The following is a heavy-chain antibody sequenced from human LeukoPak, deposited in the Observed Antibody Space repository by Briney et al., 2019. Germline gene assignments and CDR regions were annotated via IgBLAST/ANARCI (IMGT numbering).Heavy chain of an antibody. CDR2: IYYSGST. V-gene: IGHV4-39*01. CDR1: GGSISSSSYS. J-gene: IGHJ4*02. D-gene: IGHD4-23*01. Sequence: SETLSLTCTVSGGSISSSSYSWGWIRQPPGKGLEWIGSIYYSGSTYYNPSLKSRVTISVDTSKNQFSLKLSSVTAADTAVYYCARLFPRWGSVDYWGQGTLVTVSS. CDR3: ARLFPRWGSVDY.